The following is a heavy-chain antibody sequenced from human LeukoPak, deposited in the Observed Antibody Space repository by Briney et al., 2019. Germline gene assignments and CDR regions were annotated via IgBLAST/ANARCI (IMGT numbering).Heavy chain of an antibody. D-gene: IGHD6-13*01. CDR2: IRYDGSNK. J-gene: IGHJ4*02. CDR3: ARLTHSSSWPFFDY. CDR1: GFTFSSYG. V-gene: IGHV3-30*02. Sequence: GGSLRLSCAASGFTFSSYGMHWVRQAPGKGLEWVAFIRYDGSNKYYADSVKGRFTISRDNSKNTLYLQMNSLRAEDTAVYYCARLTHSSSWPFFDYWGQGTLVTVSS.